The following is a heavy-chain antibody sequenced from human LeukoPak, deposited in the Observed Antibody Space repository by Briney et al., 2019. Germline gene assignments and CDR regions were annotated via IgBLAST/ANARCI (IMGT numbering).Heavy chain of an antibody. V-gene: IGHV5-51*01. Sequence: GESLKISCKGSGYSFTSYWIGWVRQMPGKGLEWMGIIYPGDSDTRYSPSFQGQVTISADKSISTAYLQWSSLKASDTAMYYCARYVAIAAAGAWFDPWGQGTLVTVSS. D-gene: IGHD6-13*01. CDR1: GYSFTSYW. CDR3: ARYVAIAAAGAWFDP. J-gene: IGHJ5*02. CDR2: IYPGDSDT.